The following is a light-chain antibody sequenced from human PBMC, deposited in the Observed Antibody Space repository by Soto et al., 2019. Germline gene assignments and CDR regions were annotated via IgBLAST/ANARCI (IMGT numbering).Light chain of an antibody. CDR2: SAS. CDR3: QQYGSSQWT. J-gene: IGKJ1*01. V-gene: IGKV3-20*01. CDR1: QSVSSSF. Sequence: EIVLTQSPGTLSLCPGERATLSCRASQSVSSSFLAWYQQKPGQAPRLLIYSASSRATGIPDRFSGSGSGTDFTLTISRLEPEDFAVYYCQQYGSSQWTFGQGTKVEMK.